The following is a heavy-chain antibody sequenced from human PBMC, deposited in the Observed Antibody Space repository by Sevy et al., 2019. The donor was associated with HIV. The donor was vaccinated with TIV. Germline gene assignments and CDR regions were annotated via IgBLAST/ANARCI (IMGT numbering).Heavy chain of an antibody. Sequence: GESLKISCAASGFSFSNYAMSWVRQATGKGLEWVSTLIGGGSRTYYADSVTGRFTISRDNSRNTLYLQMNSLRAEDTAVYYCAKRRVQSGLSGGGANYGWDVCGQGTTVTVSS. J-gene: IGHJ6*02. CDR3: AKRRVQSGLSGGGANYGWDV. CDR1: GFSFSNYA. D-gene: IGHD2-8*02. CDR2: LIGGGSRT. V-gene: IGHV3-23*01.